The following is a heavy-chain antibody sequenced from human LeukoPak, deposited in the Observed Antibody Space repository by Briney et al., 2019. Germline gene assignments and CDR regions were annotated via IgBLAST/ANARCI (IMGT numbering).Heavy chain of an antibody. CDR2: IYSGGST. Sequence: HSGGSLRLSCAASGFTVSSNYMSWVRQAPGKGLEWVSVIYSGGSTYYADSVKGRFTISRDNSKNTLYLQMDSLRAEDTAVYYCARVVGNWLDPWGQGTLVTVSS. CDR3: ARVVGNWLDP. J-gene: IGHJ5*02. V-gene: IGHV3-53*01. CDR1: GFTVSSNY. D-gene: IGHD1-26*01.